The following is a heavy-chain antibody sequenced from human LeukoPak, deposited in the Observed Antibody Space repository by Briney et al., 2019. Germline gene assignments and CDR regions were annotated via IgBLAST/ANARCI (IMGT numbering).Heavy chain of an antibody. CDR3: ARAAYGSGSYPPSLYYFDY. Sequence: GESLKISCKGSGYSFTSYWIGWVRQMPGKGLEWMGIIYPGDSDTRYSPSFQGQVTISADKSTSTAYLQWSSLKASDTAMYYCARAAYGSGSYPPSLYYFDYWGQGTLVTVSS. D-gene: IGHD3-10*01. V-gene: IGHV5-51*03. CDR2: IYPGDSDT. J-gene: IGHJ4*02. CDR1: GYSFTSYW.